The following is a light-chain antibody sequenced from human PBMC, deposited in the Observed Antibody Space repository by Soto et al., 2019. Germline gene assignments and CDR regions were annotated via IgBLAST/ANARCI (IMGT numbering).Light chain of an antibody. Sequence: DIQMTQSPSTLSASVGDRVTITCRVSQSISGWLAWYQQKPGKAPKLLIYDVSSLESGVPSRFSGGGSGTDFTLTISRLEPDDFAVYYCQQFSSYPLTFGRGTKVDIK. J-gene: IGKJ4*01. CDR3: QQFSSYPLT. CDR2: DVS. CDR1: QSISGW. V-gene: IGKV1-5*01.